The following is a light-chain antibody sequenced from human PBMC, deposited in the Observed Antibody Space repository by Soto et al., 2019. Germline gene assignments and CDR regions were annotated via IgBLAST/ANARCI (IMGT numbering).Light chain of an antibody. CDR1: QSLSSTY. Sequence: EIVLTQSPGTLSLSPGERATLSCRASQSLSSTYLAWYQQKPGQAPRLLIYGASSRATDIPDRFSGSGSGTDFTLTISRLESEDFAVYYCHHYGSSPQTVGQGTKVELK. CDR2: GAS. CDR3: HHYGSSPQT. V-gene: IGKV3-20*01. J-gene: IGKJ1*01.